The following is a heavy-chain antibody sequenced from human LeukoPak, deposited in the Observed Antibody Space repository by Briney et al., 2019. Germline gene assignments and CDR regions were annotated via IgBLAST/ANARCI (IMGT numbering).Heavy chain of an antibody. D-gene: IGHD3-10*01. CDR3: ARDPILGVRGVIDYYYYYYMDV. CDR2: INPNSGGT. CDR1: GYTFTSYA. Sequence: ASVKVSCKASGYTFTSYAMNWVRQAPGQGLEWMGWINPNSGGTNYAQKFQGRVTMTRDTSISTAYMELSRLGSDDTAVYYCARDPILGVRGVIDYYYYYYMDVWGKGTTVTVSS. V-gene: IGHV1-2*02. J-gene: IGHJ6*03.